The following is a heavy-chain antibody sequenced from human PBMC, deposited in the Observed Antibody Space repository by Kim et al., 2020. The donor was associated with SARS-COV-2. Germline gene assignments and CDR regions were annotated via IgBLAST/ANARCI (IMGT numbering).Heavy chain of an antibody. CDR3: ARVLSNSQLPSHNYYYYGMDA. CDR2: IYYSGST. Sequence: SETLSLTCTVSGGSISSSSYYWGWIRQPPGKGLEWIGSIYYSGSTYYNPSLKSRVTISVDTSKNQFSLKLSSVTAADTAVYYCARVLSNSQLPSHNYYYYGMDAWGQGTTVTVSS. V-gene: IGHV4-39*07. J-gene: IGHJ6*02. D-gene: IGHD2-2*01. CDR1: GGSISSSSYY.